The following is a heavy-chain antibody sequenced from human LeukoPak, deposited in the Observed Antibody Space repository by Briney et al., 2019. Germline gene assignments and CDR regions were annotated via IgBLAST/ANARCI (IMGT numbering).Heavy chain of an antibody. CDR2: ISSSGSII. CDR3: ATNTRDSSWNRDEYFQH. D-gene: IGHD6-13*01. Sequence: GGSLRLSCAASGFTFSDYYMSWIRQAPGKGLEWVSYISSSGSIIYYADSVKGRFTISRDNAKNSLYLQMNSLRGEDTAVFYCATNTRDSSWNRDEYFQHWGQGTLVTVSS. J-gene: IGHJ1*01. V-gene: IGHV3-11*01. CDR1: GFTFSDYY.